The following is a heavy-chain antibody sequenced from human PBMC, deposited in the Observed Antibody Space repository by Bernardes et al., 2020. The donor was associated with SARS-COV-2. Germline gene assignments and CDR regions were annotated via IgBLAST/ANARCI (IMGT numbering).Heavy chain of an antibody. J-gene: IGHJ6*02. CDR3: AGSSCGIDCYIGGLRSWDYGMDV. Sequence: SESLSLTCTVSGGSISNYYWGWIRQPPGKVLEWIGCVYSSGSAYYNPSLQSRVTAPLDTSKNQFSLRLSFATAADTAVYYCAGSSCGIDCYIGGLRSWDYGMDVWGHGTTVIVSS. V-gene: IGHV4-59*04. D-gene: IGHD2-21*01. CDR1: GGSISNYY. CDR2: VYSSGSA.